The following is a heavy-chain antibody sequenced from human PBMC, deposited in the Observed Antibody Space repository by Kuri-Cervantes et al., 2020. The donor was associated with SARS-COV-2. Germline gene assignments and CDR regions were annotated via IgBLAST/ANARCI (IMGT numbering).Heavy chain of an antibody. V-gene: IGHV3-23*01. D-gene: IGHD3-22*01. J-gene: IGHJ3*02. Sequence: ETLSLTCAASGFTFSDYAMSWVRQAPGKGLEWVSAISGSSGGTYTDYRDSVKGRFTISRDYSKNTLYLEMNNLRADDTAVYYCARSTPFRRLVVISQGGAFDIWGQGTMVTVSS. CDR1: GFTFSDYA. CDR2: ISGSSGGT. CDR3: ARSTPFRRLVVISQGGAFDI.